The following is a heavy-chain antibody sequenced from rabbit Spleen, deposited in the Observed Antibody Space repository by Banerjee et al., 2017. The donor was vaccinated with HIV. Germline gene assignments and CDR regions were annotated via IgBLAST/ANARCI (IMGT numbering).Heavy chain of an antibody. J-gene: IGHJ6*01. V-gene: IGHV1S45*01. Sequence: QEQLVESGGGLVQPEGSLTLTCTASGFSFNSGYDMCWVRQAPGKGLEWIACIYAVNSGSTYSATWAKGRFTISKTSSTTVTLQMTSLTAADTATYFCARDTGTSFSTYGMDLWGQGTLVTVS. CDR1: GFSFNSGYD. CDR3: ARDTGTSFSTYGMDL. D-gene: IGHD8-1*01. CDR2: IYAVNSGST.